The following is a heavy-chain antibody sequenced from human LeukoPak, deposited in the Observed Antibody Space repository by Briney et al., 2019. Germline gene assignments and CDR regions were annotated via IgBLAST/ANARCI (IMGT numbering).Heavy chain of an antibody. D-gene: IGHD6-13*01. V-gene: IGHV3-11*01. CDR2: ISGSGHDI. CDR3: ARIAAAGIPGGSYYYYYMDV. Sequence: PGGALRLSCAASGFTFSDSYMTWVRQAPGKGVEWVAYISGSGHDINYSESAKGRFTISRDNAKNSLYLQMNSLRAEDTALYYCARIAAAGIPGGSYYYYYMDVWGKETTVTVSS. J-gene: IGHJ6*03. CDR1: GFTFSDSY.